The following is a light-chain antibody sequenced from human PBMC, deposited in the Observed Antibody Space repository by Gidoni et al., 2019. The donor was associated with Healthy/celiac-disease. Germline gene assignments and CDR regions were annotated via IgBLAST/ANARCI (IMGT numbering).Light chain of an antibody. CDR2: RAS. J-gene: IGKJ1*01. V-gene: IGKV4-1*01. CDR3: QQYYSTPRT. CDR1: QSVLYSSNNKNY. Sequence: DIVMTQSPDSLAVSLGERATTNCKSSQSVLYSSNNKNYLAWYQQKPGQPPKLLIYRASTRESVVPDRFSGSGSGTDFTLTISILQAEDVAVYYCQQYYSTPRTFGQXTKVEIK.